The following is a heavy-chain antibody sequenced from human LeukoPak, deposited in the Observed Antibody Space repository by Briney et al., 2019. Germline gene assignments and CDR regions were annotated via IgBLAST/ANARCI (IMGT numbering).Heavy chain of an antibody. Sequence: SETLSLTCAVSGGSISSNNWWGWVRQPPGKGLEWIGEIYHSGSPNYNPSLKSRVTISVDKSRNHFSLNLSSVTAADTAVYYCAGGNINNLHSCDYWGQGTLVTVSS. CDR3: AGGNINNLHSCDY. J-gene: IGHJ4*02. D-gene: IGHD1/OR15-1a*01. CDR1: GGSISSNNW. V-gene: IGHV4-4*02. CDR2: IYHSGSP.